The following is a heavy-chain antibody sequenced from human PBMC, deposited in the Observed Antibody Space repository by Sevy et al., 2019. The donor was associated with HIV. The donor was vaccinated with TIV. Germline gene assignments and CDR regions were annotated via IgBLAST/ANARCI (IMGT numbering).Heavy chain of an antibody. D-gene: IGHD1-26*01. V-gene: IGHV3-30*04. CDR3: ARGENHDEFFHY. J-gene: IGHJ1*01. CDR2: TSYDGSHK. CDR1: GFIFSNFA. Sequence: GGSLRLSCTVSGFIFSNFAMHWVRQAPGKGLEWVAVTSYDGSHKYYADSVKGRFTVSRDNSRNILSLEMSSLTRDDTAVYYCARGENHDEFFHYRGQGTLVTVSS.